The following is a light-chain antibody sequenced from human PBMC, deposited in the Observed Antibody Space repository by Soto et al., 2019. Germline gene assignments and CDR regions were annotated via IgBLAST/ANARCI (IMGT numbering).Light chain of an antibody. CDR2: DVN. V-gene: IGLV2-14*03. J-gene: IGLJ1*01. Sequence: QSALTQPASVSGSPGQSITISCTGTSSDVGGYNYVSWYQQHPGKAPKLMIYDVNHRPSGVSNRFSGSKSGNTASLTISGLQAEDEADYDCTSYTYMSGSTYVVGTGTKXT. CDR1: SSDVGGYNY. CDR3: TSYTYMSGSTYV.